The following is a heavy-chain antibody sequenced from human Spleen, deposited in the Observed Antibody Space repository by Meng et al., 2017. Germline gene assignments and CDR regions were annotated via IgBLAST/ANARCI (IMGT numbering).Heavy chain of an antibody. V-gene: IGHV3-21*01. CDR3: ARALDYDFWSGYYVLAY. CDR1: GFTFSSYS. Sequence: GESLKISCAASGFTFSSYSMNWVRQAPGKGLEWVSSISSSSSYIYYADSVKGRFTISRDNAKNSLYLQMNSLRAEDTAVYYCARALDYDFWSGYYVLAYWGQGTLVTVSS. D-gene: IGHD3-3*01. J-gene: IGHJ4*02. CDR2: ISSSSSYI.